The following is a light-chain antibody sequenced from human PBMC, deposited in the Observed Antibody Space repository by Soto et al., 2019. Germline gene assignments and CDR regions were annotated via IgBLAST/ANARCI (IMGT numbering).Light chain of an antibody. V-gene: IGLV2-8*01. J-gene: IGLJ1*01. CDR2: EVS. CDR3: GSYADSNNYV. Sequence: QSVLTQPPSASGSPGQSATISCTGTSSDVGGYNYVSWYQQYPGKAPKIMIYEVSKRPSGVPDRFSGSKSGNTASLTVSGLQAEDEADYYCGSYADSNNYVFGTGTKVTVL. CDR1: SSDVGGYNY.